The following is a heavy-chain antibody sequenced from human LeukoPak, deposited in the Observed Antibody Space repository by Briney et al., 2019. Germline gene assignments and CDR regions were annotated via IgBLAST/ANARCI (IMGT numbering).Heavy chain of an antibody. J-gene: IGHJ4*02. CDR2: INHSGST. V-gene: IGHV4-34*01. D-gene: IGHD3-9*01. CDR3: ARGTPDLLRYFDWLLIYLDY. CDR1: GGSFSGYY. Sequence: SETLSLTCAVYGGSFSGYYWSWIRQPPGKGLEWIGEINHSGSTNYNPSLKSRVTISVDTSKNQFSLKLSSVTAADTAVYYCARGTPDLLRYFDWLLIYLDYWGQGTLVTVSS.